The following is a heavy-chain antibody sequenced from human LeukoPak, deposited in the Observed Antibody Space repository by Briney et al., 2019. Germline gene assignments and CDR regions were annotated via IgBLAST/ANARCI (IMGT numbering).Heavy chain of an antibody. V-gene: IGHV1-2*02. CDR3: ARGSRELELHEY. Sequence: ASVKLSCTAAGYTFTGCYMHWVRQAHGQGLEWMGWINPNRSGTNYSQKFQGSVTMTRDKSISTAYMELSRLRSDATAVYYCARGSRELELHEYWGQGTLVTVSS. CDR2: INPNRSGT. J-gene: IGHJ4*02. D-gene: IGHD1-7*01. CDR1: GYTFTGCY.